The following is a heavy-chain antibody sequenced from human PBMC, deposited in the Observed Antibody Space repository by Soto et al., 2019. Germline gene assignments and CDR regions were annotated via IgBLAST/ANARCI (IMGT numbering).Heavy chain of an antibody. CDR3: APLGYCSSATGKYYFYYYGMDV. CDR1: GFSFGSYS. D-gene: IGHD2-2*01. CDR2: ISGRGTNT. V-gene: IGHV3-48*02. J-gene: IGHJ6*02. Sequence: PGGSLRLSCEASGFSFGSYSMNWVRQAPGKGLEWVSFISGRGTNTYYADSAKGRFTVSRDNAKNSLSLEVNSLRDEDTAVYYCAPLGYCSSATGKYYFYYYGMDVWGQGTTVTVSS.